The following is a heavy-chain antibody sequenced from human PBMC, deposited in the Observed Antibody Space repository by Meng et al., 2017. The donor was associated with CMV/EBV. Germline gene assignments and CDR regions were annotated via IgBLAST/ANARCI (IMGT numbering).Heavy chain of an antibody. J-gene: IGHJ6*02. Sequence: GESLKISCAASGFTFSSYSMNWVRQAPGKGLEWVSSISGSSSYIYYADSVKGRFTISRDNAKNSLYLQMNSLRAEDTAVYYCARDPRFPGVWGQGTTVTVSS. CDR1: GFTFSSYS. V-gene: IGHV3-21*01. D-gene: IGHD3-3*01. CDR2: ISGSSSYI. CDR3: ARDPRFPGV.